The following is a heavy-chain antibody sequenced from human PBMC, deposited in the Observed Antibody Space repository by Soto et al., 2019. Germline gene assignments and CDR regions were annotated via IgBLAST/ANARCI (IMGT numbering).Heavy chain of an antibody. D-gene: IGHD1-26*01. V-gene: IGHV4-34*01. J-gene: IGHJ6*02. Sequence: SETLSLTCAVYGGSFSGYYWSWIRQPPGKGLEWIGEINHSGSTNYNPSLKSRVTISVDTSKNQFSLKLSSVTAADTAVYYCARTSTTYYYYGMDVWGQGTTVTVSS. CDR1: GGSFSGYY. CDR3: ARTSTTYYYYGMDV. CDR2: INHSGST.